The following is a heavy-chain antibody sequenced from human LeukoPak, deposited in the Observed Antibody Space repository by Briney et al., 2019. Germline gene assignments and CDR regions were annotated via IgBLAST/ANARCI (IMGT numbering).Heavy chain of an antibody. V-gene: IGHV1-69*04. CDR2: IIPILGIA. J-gene: IGHJ5*02. D-gene: IGHD3-10*01. Sequence: SVKVSCKASGGTFSSYAISWVRQAPGQGLEWMGRIIPILGIANYAQKFQGRVTITADKSTSTAYMELSSLRSEDTAVYYCARVEVALSQESWGQGTLVTVSS. CDR3: ARVEVALSQES. CDR1: GGTFSSYA.